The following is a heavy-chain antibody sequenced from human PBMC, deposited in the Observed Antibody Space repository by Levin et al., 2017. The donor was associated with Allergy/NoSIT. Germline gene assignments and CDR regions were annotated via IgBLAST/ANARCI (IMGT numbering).Heavy chain of an antibody. CDR2: INPNSGGT. CDR3: ARAPGIAVAGTELSAFDI. J-gene: IGHJ3*02. D-gene: IGHD6-19*01. CDR1: GYTFTGYY. Sequence: GESLKISCKASGYTFTGYYMHWVRQAPGQGLEWMGWINPNSGGTNYAQKFQGRVTMTRDTSISTAYMELSRLRSDDTAVYYCARAPGIAVAGTELSAFDIWGQGTMVTVSS. V-gene: IGHV1-2*02.